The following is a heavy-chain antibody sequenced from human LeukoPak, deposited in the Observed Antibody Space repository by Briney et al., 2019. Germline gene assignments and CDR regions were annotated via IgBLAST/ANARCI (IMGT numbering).Heavy chain of an antibody. D-gene: IGHD2-2*01. J-gene: IGHJ5*02. CDR3: ARGSYCSSTSCYLVWFDP. Sequence: SETLSLTCAVYGGSFSGYYWSWIRQPPGKGLEWIGEINHSGSTNYNPSLKSQVTISVDTSKNQFSLKLSSVTAADTAVYYCARGSYCSSTSCYLVWFDPWGQGTLVTVSS. CDR1: GGSFSGYY. CDR2: INHSGST. V-gene: IGHV4-34*01.